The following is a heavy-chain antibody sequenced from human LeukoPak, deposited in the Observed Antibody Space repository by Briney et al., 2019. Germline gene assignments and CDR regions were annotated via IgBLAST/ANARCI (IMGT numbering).Heavy chain of an antibody. D-gene: IGHD1-26*01. CDR1: GGFISSSSYY. CDR3: ARRVGATLGFDI. CDR2: IYYSGST. Sequence: SETLSLTCTVSGGFISSSSYYWGWIRQPPGEGLEWIGSIYYSGSTYYNPSLKSRVTISVDTSKNQFSLKLSSVTAADTAVYYCARRVGATLGFDIWGQGTMVTVSS. V-gene: IGHV4-39*01. J-gene: IGHJ3*02.